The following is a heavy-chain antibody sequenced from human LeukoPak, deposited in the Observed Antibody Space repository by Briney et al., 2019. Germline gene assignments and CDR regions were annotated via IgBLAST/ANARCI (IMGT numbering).Heavy chain of an antibody. V-gene: IGHV3-30*02. J-gene: IGHJ6*03. CDR1: GFTFTGYG. Sequence: GGSLRLSCAASGFTFTGYGMHWVRQAPGQGLEWVAFIRYDGGDKYYAHSVKGRFTISRDNSKTTLYLKLNSLRAEDTAVYSCAKLQTYCFYYMDVWGKGTTVTVSS. CDR3: AKLQTYCFYYMDV. D-gene: IGHD2-15*01. CDR2: IRYDGGDK.